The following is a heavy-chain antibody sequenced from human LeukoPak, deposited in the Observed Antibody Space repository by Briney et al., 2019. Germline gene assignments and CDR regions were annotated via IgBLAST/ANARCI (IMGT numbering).Heavy chain of an antibody. Sequence: GASVKVSCKASGYTFTSYAINWVRQAPGQGLEWMGWINTNTGNPTYAQGFTGRFVFSLDTSVSTAYLQISSLKAEDTAVYYCARDLLRYFDPDAFDIWGQGTMVTVSS. V-gene: IGHV7-4-1*02. J-gene: IGHJ3*02. CDR1: GYTFTSYA. D-gene: IGHD3-9*01. CDR3: ARDLLRYFDPDAFDI. CDR2: INTNTGNP.